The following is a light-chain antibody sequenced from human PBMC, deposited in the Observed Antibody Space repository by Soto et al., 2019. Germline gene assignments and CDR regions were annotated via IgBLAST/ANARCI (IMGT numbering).Light chain of an antibody. J-gene: IGKJ4*01. CDR3: QQYYSTPLT. V-gene: IGKV4-1*01. Sequence: DIVMTQSPDSLAVSLGERATINCKSSQSVLYSSNNKNYLAWYQQKPGQPPKLLIYWASTRESGVPDRFSGSGFGTNLTPPISSLQAEDVAVYYCQQYYSTPLTFGGGTKVEIK. CDR2: WAS. CDR1: QSVLYSSNNKNY.